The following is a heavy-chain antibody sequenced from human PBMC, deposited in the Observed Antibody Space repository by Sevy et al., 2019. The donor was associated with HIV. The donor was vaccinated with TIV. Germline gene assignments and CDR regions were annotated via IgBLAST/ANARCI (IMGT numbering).Heavy chain of an antibody. CDR1: GYTFTSYA. Sequence: ASVKVSCKASGYTFTSYAMHWVRQAPGQRLEWMGWINAGNGNTKYSQKFQGRVTITRDTSASTAYMGLSSLRSEDTAVYYCARDQFGLVTDIVVVPAAISGHWFDPWGQGTLVTVSS. CDR3: ARDQFGLVTDIVVVPAAISGHWFDP. J-gene: IGHJ5*02. D-gene: IGHD2-2*01. V-gene: IGHV1-3*01. CDR2: INAGNGNT.